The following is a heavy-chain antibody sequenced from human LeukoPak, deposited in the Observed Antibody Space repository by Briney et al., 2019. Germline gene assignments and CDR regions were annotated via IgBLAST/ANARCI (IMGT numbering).Heavy chain of an antibody. CDR2: ISAYNGNT. CDR1: GYTFTSYG. J-gene: IGHJ3*02. D-gene: IGHD3-22*01. Sequence: ASVKVSCKASGYTFTSYGISWVRQAPGQGLEWMGWISAYNGNTNYAQKLQGRVTMTTDTSTSTAYMELRSLGSDDTAVYYCATSPTYYYDSSGYSAFDIWGQGTMVTVSS. V-gene: IGHV1-18*01. CDR3: ATSPTYYYDSSGYSAFDI.